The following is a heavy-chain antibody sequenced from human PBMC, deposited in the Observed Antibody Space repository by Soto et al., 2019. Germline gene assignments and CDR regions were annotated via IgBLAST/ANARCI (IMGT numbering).Heavy chain of an antibody. CDR2: IYYSENT. CDR1: GGSISSSSNH. CDR3: ARAILVATSISPPPTWYYYYYGMDV. V-gene: IGHV4-39*07. Sequence: SETLSLTCTVSGGSISSSSNHWGWIRQPPGKGLEWIGNIYYSENTNYNPSLKSRVNISVDTSKNQYSLKLSSVTAADTAVYYCARAILVATSISPPPTWYYYYYGMDVWGQGTTVTVSS. J-gene: IGHJ6*02. D-gene: IGHD5-12*01.